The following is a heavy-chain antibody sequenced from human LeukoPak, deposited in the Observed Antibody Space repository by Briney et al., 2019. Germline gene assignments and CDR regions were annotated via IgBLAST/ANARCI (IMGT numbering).Heavy chain of an antibody. D-gene: IGHD3-22*01. CDR2: IWYDGSNK. CDR3: AKDHYYDSSGYYYPQNGYFDY. CDR1: GFTSSSYG. V-gene: IGHV3-33*06. J-gene: IGHJ4*02. Sequence: GRSLRLSCAASGFTSSSYGMHWVRQAPGKGLEWVAVIWYDGSNKYYADSVKGRFTISRDNSKNTLYLQMNSLRAEDTAVYYCAKDHYYDSSGYYYPQNGYFDYWGQGTLVTVSS.